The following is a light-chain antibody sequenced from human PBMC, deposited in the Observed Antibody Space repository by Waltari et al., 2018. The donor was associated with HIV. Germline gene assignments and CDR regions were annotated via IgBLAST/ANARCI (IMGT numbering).Light chain of an antibody. CDR3: MQRLDFPLT. CDR1: RSLFCRTDGPTS. CDR2: AVS. J-gene: IGKJ4*01. V-gene: IGKV2-40*01. Sequence: DILMTQTPVSLSVTPGEPASMSCWSSRSLFCRTDGPTSLDWYLQKPGQSPQLLIYAVSSRDCGVPCRFSGSGSGTNFTLKIDRVEAEDVGLYYCMQRLDFPLTFGGGTKVEMK.